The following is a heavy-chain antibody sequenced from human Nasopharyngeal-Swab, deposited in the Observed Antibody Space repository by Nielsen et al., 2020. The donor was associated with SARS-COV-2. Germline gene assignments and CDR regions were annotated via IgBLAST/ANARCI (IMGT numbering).Heavy chain of an antibody. Sequence: WIRQPPGTGLEWIGSIYYSGSTYYNPSLKSRVTILVDTSKNQFSLKLSSVTAADTAVYYCARDLAPEFTIFGVVTATIWGQGTLVPSPQ. J-gene: IGHJ4*02. CDR2: IYYSGST. CDR3: ARDLAPEFTIFGVVTATI. D-gene: IGHD3-3*01. V-gene: IGHV4-39*07.